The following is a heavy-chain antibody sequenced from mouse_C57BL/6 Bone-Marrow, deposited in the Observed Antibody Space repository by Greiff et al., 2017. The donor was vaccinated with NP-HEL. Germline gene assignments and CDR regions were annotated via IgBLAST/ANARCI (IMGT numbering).Heavy chain of an antibody. CDR3: AREAYYSNYFAWFAY. V-gene: IGHV5-17*01. CDR2: ISSGSSTI. Sequence: EVKLVESGGGLVKPGGSLKLSCAASGFTFSDYGMHWVRQAPEKGLEWVAYISSGSSTIYYADTVKGRFTISRDNAKNTLFLQMTSLRSEDTAMYYCAREAYYSNYFAWFAYWGQGTLVTVSA. J-gene: IGHJ3*01. D-gene: IGHD2-5*01. CDR1: GFTFSDYG.